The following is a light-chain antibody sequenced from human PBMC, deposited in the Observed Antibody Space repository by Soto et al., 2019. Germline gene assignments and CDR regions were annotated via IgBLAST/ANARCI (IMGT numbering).Light chain of an antibody. Sequence: QSVLTQPPSASGSPGQAFTISCTGTSSDIGTYDYVSWYQHLPDKAPKRIIYEVSKRPSWVPYRCTGSKSGNTASLTASGLQAEDEGDYYCCSYGGGNNFYVFGTGTKVTVL. V-gene: IGLV2-8*01. J-gene: IGLJ1*01. CDR2: EVS. CDR1: SSDIGTYDY. CDR3: CSYGGGNNFYV.